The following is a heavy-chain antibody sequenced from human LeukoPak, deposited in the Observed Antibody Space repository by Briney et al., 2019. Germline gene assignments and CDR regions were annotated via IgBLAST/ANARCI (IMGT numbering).Heavy chain of an antibody. D-gene: IGHD5-24*01. J-gene: IGHJ6*02. CDR1: GYTFTSYD. CDR3: VRAMAPLDTFNYQYAMDV. V-gene: IGHV1-8*01. CDR2: MNPNSGNT. Sequence: ASLEVSCKASGYTFTSYDINWVRQATGQGLEWMGWMNPNSGNTGYAQKFQGRFTLTRETFISTAYMELSSLRSDDTAVYYCVRAMAPLDTFNYQYAMDVWGQGTMVTVSS.